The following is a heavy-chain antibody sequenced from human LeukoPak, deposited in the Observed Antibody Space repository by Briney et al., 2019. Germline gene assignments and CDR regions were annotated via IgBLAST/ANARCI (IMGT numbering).Heavy chain of an antibody. D-gene: IGHD3-22*01. J-gene: IGHJ5*02. V-gene: IGHV1-18*04. CDR2: ISAYNGNT. Sequence: ASVKVSCKASGYTFTSYGISWVRQAPGQGLEWMGWISAYNGNTNYAQKLQGRVTMTTDTSTSTAYMELRSLRSDDTAVYYCARTPSKCIIVVGVRLTVCWFDPWGQGTLVTVSS. CDR3: ARTPSKCIIVVGVRLTVCWFDP. CDR1: GYTFTSYG.